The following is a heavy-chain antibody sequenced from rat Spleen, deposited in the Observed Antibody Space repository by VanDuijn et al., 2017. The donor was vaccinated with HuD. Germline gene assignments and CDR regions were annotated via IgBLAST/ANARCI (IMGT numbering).Heavy chain of an antibody. CDR1: GFSLSSYG. Sequence: VQLKESGPGLVQPSQTLSLTCTVSGFSLSSYGVIWVRQAPTKGLEWVATISYDGSSTSYRDSVKGRFTISRDNTKSTLYLQMDSLRSEDTATYYCATDYSGESIMDAWGQGVMVTVSS. D-gene: IGHD1-1*01. CDR3: ATDYSGESIMDA. V-gene: IGHV5-29*01. CDR2: ISYDGSST. J-gene: IGHJ2*01.